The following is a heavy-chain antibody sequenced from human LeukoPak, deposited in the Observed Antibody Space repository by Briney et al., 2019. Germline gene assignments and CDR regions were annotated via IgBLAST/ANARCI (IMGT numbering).Heavy chain of an antibody. CDR3: ARIRLGYCSGGSCYSKYYYYGMDV. Sequence: PGGSLRLSCAASGFTFSSYSMNWVRQAPGKGLEWVSSISSSSSYIYYADSVKGRFTISRDNAKNSLYLQMNSLRAEDTAVYHXARIRLGYCSGGSCYSKYYYYGMDVWGKGTTVTVSS. J-gene: IGHJ6*04. V-gene: IGHV3-21*01. D-gene: IGHD2-15*01. CDR2: ISSSSSYI. CDR1: GFTFSSYS.